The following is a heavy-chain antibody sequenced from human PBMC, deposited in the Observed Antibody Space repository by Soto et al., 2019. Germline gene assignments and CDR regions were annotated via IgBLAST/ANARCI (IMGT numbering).Heavy chain of an antibody. J-gene: IGHJ4*02. CDR3: ARWRGLGAY. V-gene: IGHV5-51*01. CDR1: GYSFTSYW. D-gene: IGHD2-21*02. Sequence: EVQLVQSGAEVKKPGESLKISCKASGYSFTSYWIGWVRQMPGKGLEWMGSIFCGDSDTRYSPSFQGQVTISVDRSISIAHLQWSSLQASDTAVYYCARWRGLGAYWGQGTPVTVSS. CDR2: IFCGDSDT.